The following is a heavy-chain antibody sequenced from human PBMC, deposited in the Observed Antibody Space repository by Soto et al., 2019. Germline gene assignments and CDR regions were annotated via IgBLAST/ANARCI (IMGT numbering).Heavy chain of an antibody. CDR3: VKDQAVAHLYYYYGMDV. V-gene: IGHV3-64D*08. J-gene: IGHJ6*02. D-gene: IGHD6-19*01. CDR2: ISSNGGST. CDR1: GFTFSSYA. Sequence: GGSLRLSCSASGFTFSSYAMHWVRQAPGKGLEYVSAISSNGGSTYYADSVKGRFTISRDNSKNTLYLQMSSLRAEDTAVYYCVKDQAVAHLYYYYGMDVWGQGTTVTVSS.